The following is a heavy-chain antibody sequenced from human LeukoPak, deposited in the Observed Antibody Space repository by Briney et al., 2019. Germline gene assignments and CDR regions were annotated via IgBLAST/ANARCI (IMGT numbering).Heavy chain of an antibody. D-gene: IGHD2-21*02. CDR2: INPNPNSGGT. CDR3: ARDFPGGVTEFDS. Sequence: ASVKVSCKASGYTFTGYYMHWVRQAPGQGLEWMGWINPNPNSGGTNYAQKFQGRVTMTRDTSISTAYMELSRLRFDDTAVYYCARDFPGGVTEFDSWGQGTLVTVSS. J-gene: IGHJ4*02. V-gene: IGHV1-2*02. CDR1: GYTFTGYY.